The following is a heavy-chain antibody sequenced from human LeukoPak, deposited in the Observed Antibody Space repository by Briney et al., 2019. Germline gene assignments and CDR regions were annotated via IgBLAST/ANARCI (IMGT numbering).Heavy chain of an antibody. V-gene: IGHV4-59*01. CDR2: IYYTGNT. CDR1: GGSISNYY. D-gene: IGHD3-22*01. Sequence: SETLSPTCTVSGGSISNYYWNWIRQPPGKGLEWIGYIYYTGNTNYNPSLKSRVTISVDTSKNQFSLKLTSVTAADTALYYCARLDYDSSVYHPYNWFDPWGQGILVTVSS. J-gene: IGHJ5*02. CDR3: ARLDYDSSVYHPYNWFDP.